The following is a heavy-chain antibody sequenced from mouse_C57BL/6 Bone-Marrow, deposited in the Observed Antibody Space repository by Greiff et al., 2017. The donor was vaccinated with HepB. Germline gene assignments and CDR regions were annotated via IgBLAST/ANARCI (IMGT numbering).Heavy chain of an antibody. CDR2: IDPENGDT. CDR1: GFNIKDDY. V-gene: IGHV14-4*01. CDR3: TTWGGYAMDY. J-gene: IGHJ4*01. Sequence: VQLQQSGAELVRPGASVKLSCTASGFNIKDDYMHWVKQRPEQGLEWIGWIDPENGDTEYASKFQGKATITADTSSNTAYLQLSSLTSEDTAGYYCTTWGGYAMDYWGQGTSVTVSS.